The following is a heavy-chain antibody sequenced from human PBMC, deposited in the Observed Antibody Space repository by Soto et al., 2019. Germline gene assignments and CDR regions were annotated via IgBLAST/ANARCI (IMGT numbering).Heavy chain of an antibody. D-gene: IGHD6-19*01. CDR1: GGTFSSYA. Sequence: SVKVSCKASGGTFSSYAISWVRQAPGQGLEWMGGIIPIFGTANYAQKFQGRVTITADESTSTAYMELSSLRSEDTAVYYCASPAGERYYYYGMDVWGQGKTVTVSS. CDR3: ASPAGERYYYYGMDV. J-gene: IGHJ6*02. CDR2: IIPIFGTA. V-gene: IGHV1-69*13.